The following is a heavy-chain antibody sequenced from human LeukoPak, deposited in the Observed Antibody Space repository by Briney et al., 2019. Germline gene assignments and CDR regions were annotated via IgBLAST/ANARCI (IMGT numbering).Heavy chain of an antibody. CDR1: GGTFSSYA. Sequence: GASVKVSCKASGGTFSSYAISWVRQAPGQGLEWMGGIISIFGTANYAQKFQGKVTITTDESTSTAYMELSSLRSEDTAVYYCARGVVPAAMKGGQYYFDYWGQGTLVTVSS. J-gene: IGHJ4*02. D-gene: IGHD2-2*01. V-gene: IGHV1-69*05. CDR3: ARGVVPAAMKGGQYYFDY. CDR2: IISIFGTA.